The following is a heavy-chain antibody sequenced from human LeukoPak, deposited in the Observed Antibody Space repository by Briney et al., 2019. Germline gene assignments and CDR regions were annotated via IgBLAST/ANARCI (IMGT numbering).Heavy chain of an antibody. CDR2: IYYSGST. J-gene: IGHJ4*02. V-gene: IGHV4-39*01. CDR1: GGSISSSSYY. Sequence: SETLSLTCTVSGGSISSSSYYWGWIRQPPGKGLEWIGSIYYSGSTYYNPSLKSRVTISVDTSKNQFSLKLSSVTAADTAVYYCARLGCSGGGCYDYFDYWGQGTLVTVSS. CDR3: ARLGCSGGGCYDYFDY. D-gene: IGHD2-15*01.